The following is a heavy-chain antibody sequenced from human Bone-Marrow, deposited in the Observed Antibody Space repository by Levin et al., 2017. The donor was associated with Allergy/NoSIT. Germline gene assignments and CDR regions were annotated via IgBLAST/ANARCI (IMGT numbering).Heavy chain of an antibody. CDR3: ARGLQYYYYYMDV. J-gene: IGHJ6*03. V-gene: IGHV4-61*09. CDR2: IYTSGNT. CDR1: GVSIPSGNYY. D-gene: IGHD5-24*01. Sequence: SQTLSLTCTVSGVSIPSGNYYWSWIRQPAGKGLEWIGHIYTSGNTNYNPSLKSRVTISVDTSKNQFSLKLRSVTAADTAVYYCARGLQYYYYYMDVWGKGTTVTVSS.